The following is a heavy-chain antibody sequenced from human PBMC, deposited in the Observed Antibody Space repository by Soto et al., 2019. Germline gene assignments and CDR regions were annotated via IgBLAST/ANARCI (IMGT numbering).Heavy chain of an antibody. J-gene: IGHJ4*02. V-gene: IGHV3-30*18. CDR3: AKDRGRYCSGGTCYRCVC. Sequence: QVQLVESGGGVVQPGRSLRLSCAASGFTFSSYVMHWVRQAPGKGLEWVAVISYDGNSKYYADSVKGRFAISRDNSKNSLYLQMNSLSGEDMAVDYCAKDRGRYCSGGTCYRCVCRGQGTLVTVTS. D-gene: IGHD2-15*01. CDR2: ISYDGNSK. CDR1: GFTFSSYV.